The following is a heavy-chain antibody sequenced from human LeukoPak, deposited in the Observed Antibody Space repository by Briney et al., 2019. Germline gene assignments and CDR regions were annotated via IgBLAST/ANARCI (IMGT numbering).Heavy chain of an antibody. V-gene: IGHV3-30-3*01. CDR2: ISYDGSNE. J-gene: IGHJ4*02. Sequence: GGSLRLSCAASGFTFGYYTMHWVRQAPGKGLEWVAVISYDGSNEYYADSVKGRFTISRDNSKNTLYLQMNSLRVEDTAVYYRARVLNYYDSSGYYFSYWGQGTLVTVSS. CDR3: ARVLNYYDSSGYYFSY. CDR1: GFTFGYYT. D-gene: IGHD3-22*01.